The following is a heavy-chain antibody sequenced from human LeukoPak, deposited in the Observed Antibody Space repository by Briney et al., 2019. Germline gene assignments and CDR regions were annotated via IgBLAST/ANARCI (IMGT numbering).Heavy chain of an antibody. CDR3: AKVGPNNGFDP. J-gene: IGHJ5*02. CDR1: GFTFSSHA. CDR2: ISGSRGST. Sequence: PGGSLRLSCAASGFTFSSHAMSWVRQAPGRGVEWVSAISGSRGSTYYADAVKGRFTISRDNSKNTLYLQMNSLRAEDTAVYYCAKVGPNNGFDPWGQGTMVTVSS. V-gene: IGHV3-23*01.